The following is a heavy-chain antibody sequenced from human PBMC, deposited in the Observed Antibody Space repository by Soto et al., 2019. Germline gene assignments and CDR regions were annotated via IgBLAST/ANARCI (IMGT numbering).Heavy chain of an antibody. CDR3: ARGAHDYGDSPRYYGMDV. D-gene: IGHD4-17*01. CDR1: GGTFSSYA. J-gene: IGHJ6*02. CDR2: IIPIFGTA. V-gene: IGHV1-69*13. Sequence: SVKVSCKVSGGTFSSYAISWVRQAPGQGLEWMGGIIPIFGTANYAQKFQGRVTITADESTSTAYMELSSLRSEDTAVYYCARGAHDYGDSPRYYGMDVWGQGATVTVSS.